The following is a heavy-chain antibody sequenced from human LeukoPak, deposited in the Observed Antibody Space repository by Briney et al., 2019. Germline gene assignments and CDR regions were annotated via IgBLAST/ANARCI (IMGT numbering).Heavy chain of an antibody. CDR1: GFTFSSYE. D-gene: IGHD3/OR15-3a*01. V-gene: IGHV3-21*01. CDR2: ISSTSSYK. J-gene: IGHJ4*02. Sequence: RSGGSLRLSCAASGFTFSSYEMNWVRQAPGKGLEWVSSISSTSSYKYYADSVKGRFTISRDNAKNSLYLQMNSLRADDTAVYYCARDPWTSDYWGQGTLVTVSS. CDR3: ARDPWTSDY.